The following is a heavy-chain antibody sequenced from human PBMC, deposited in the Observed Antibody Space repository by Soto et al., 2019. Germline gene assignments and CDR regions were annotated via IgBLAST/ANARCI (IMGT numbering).Heavy chain of an antibody. CDR3: ARDRGAVAAPAAY. V-gene: IGHV3-23*01. J-gene: IGHJ4*02. CDR2: MSGSGGST. Sequence: EVQLLESGGGLIQPGGSLRLSCAASGFTFSSYAMSWVRQAPGQGLEWVSAMSGSGGSTYYADSVKGRFTISRDNSKNTLYLQVNSLRAEDTAVYYCARDRGAVAAPAAYWGQGTLVTVSS. D-gene: IGHD6-19*01. CDR1: GFTFSSYA.